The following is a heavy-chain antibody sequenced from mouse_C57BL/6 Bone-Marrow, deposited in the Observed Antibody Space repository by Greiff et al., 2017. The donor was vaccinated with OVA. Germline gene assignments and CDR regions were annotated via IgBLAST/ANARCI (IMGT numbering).Heavy chain of an antibody. J-gene: IGHJ4*01. Sequence: QVQLQQSGPELVKPGASVKISCKASGYAFSSSWMNWVKQRPGKGLEWIGRIYPGDGDTNYNGKFTGKATLTADNSSSPAYMQLSSLTSEDSAVYFCARLDGYFYAMDYWGQGTSVTVSS. CDR3: ARLDGYFYAMDY. V-gene: IGHV1-82*01. D-gene: IGHD2-3*01. CDR1: GYAFSSSW. CDR2: IYPGDGDT.